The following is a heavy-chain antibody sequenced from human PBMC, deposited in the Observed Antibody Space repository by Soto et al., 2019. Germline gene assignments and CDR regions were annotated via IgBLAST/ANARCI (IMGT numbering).Heavy chain of an antibody. Sequence: ASVKFSCKASGYTFTSYYMHWVRQAPGQVLECRGIINPSGGITSYXXKFQGRVXXTRDTSTSTVXMELSXVRSEETAVYYCARGLIAAAIDYWGQGTLVTVSX. D-gene: IGHD6-13*01. J-gene: IGHJ4*02. CDR1: GYTFTSYY. CDR2: INPSGGIT. V-gene: IGHV1-46*03. CDR3: ARGLIAAAIDY.